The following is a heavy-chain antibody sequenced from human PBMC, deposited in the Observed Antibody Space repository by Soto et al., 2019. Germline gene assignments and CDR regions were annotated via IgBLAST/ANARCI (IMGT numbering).Heavy chain of an antibody. J-gene: IGHJ4*02. CDR2: IISILGIA. CDR1: GGTYSSYT. V-gene: IGHV1-69*02. Sequence: QVQLVQSGAEVKTPGSSVKVSCKSSGGTYSSYTISWVLQAPGQGLEGMGRIISILGIANYAQKFQARVTITAKKSTSTAYMSLRSLRAEGAAVYSFAMENCSSTSCYRDYWGQGTRVTVSS. CDR3: AMENCSSTSCYRDY. D-gene: IGHD2-2*02.